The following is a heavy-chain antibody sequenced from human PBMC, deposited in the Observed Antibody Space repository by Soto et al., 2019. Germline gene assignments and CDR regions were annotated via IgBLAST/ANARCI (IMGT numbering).Heavy chain of an antibody. CDR1: GGSISSSSYY. J-gene: IGHJ4*02. Sequence: SETLSLTCTVSGGSISSSSYYWGWIRQPPGKGLEWIGSIYYSGSTYYNPSLKSRVTISVDTSKNQFSLKLSSVTAADTAVYYCARDYGDNLSYYFDYSVQVTLVTVSS. V-gene: IGHV4-39*02. D-gene: IGHD4-17*01. CDR2: IYYSGST. CDR3: ARDYGDNLSYYFDY.